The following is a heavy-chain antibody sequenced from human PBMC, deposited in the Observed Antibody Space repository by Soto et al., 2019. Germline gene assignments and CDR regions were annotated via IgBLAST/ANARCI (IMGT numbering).Heavy chain of an antibody. CDR2: IYYSGST. V-gene: IGHV4-59*01. J-gene: IGHJ3*02. Sequence: SETLSLTCTVSGGSISSYYWSWIRQPPGKGLEWIGYIYYSGSTNYNPSLKSRVTISVDTSKNQFSLKLSSVTAADTAVYYCARDGTSPHDDFDIWGRGTMVTVSS. CDR3: ARDGTSPHDDFDI. CDR1: GGSISSYY. D-gene: IGHD1-26*01.